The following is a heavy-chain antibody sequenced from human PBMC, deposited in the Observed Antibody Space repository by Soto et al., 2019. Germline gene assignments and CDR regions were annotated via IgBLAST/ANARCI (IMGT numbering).Heavy chain of an antibody. CDR2: ISGSGGST. V-gene: IGHV3-23*01. CDR1: GFTFSAYW. J-gene: IGHJ4*02. Sequence: PGGSLRLSCEASGFTFSAYWMHWVRQAPGKGLEWVSAISGSGGSTYYADSVKGRFTISRDNSKNTLYLQMNSLRAEDTAVYYCAKPIAAAGTGYWGQGTLVTVSS. D-gene: IGHD6-13*01. CDR3: AKPIAAAGTGY.